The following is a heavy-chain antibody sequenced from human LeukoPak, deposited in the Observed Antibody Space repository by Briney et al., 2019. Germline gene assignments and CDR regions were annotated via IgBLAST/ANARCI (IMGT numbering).Heavy chain of an antibody. J-gene: IGHJ4*02. CDR2: ISGSGDST. D-gene: IGHD6-19*01. Sequence: PGGSLRLSCAASGFTFSTYAVNWVRQAPGKGLEWVSTISGSGDSTYYADSVKGRFTISTDNSKNTLFLQMNSLRAEDTAVYYCAKSPIYPYSSGWYWAFDYWGQGTLVTVSS. CDR3: AKSPIYPYSSGWYWAFDY. CDR1: GFTFSTYA. V-gene: IGHV3-23*01.